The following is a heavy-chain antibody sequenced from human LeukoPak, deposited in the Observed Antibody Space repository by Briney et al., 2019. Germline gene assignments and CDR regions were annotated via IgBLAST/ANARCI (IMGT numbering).Heavy chain of an antibody. J-gene: IGHJ5*02. Sequence: GGSLRLSCAASGFTFSDYYMSWIRQAPGKGLEWVSYISSSGSTIYYADSVKGRFTISRDSAKNSLYLQMNSLRAEDTAVYYCARDLGSGWYDNWFDPWGQGTLVTVSS. D-gene: IGHD6-19*01. CDR2: ISSSGSTI. CDR3: ARDLGSGWYDNWFDP. V-gene: IGHV3-11*01. CDR1: GFTFSDYY.